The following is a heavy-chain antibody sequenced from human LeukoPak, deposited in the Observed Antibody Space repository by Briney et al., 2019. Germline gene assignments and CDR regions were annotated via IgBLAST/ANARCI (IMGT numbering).Heavy chain of an antibody. D-gene: IGHD1-1*01. J-gene: IGHJ4*02. Sequence: GGSLRLSCAASGFTFSRYWMHWVRQAPGKGLEWVSSISSSSSYIYYADSVKGRFTISRDNAKNSLYLQINSLRVEDTAVYYCAKDTPTTGYHLDSWGQGTLVTVSS. CDR2: ISSSSSYI. V-gene: IGHV3-21*01. CDR1: GFTFSRYW. CDR3: AKDTPTTGYHLDS.